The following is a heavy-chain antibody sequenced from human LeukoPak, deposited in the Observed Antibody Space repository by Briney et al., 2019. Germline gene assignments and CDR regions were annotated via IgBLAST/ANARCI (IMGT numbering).Heavy chain of an antibody. CDR2: IYTSGST. D-gene: IGHD3-22*01. CDR3: ARAGPYDSSGYYYQYYYYMDV. CDR1: GGSISSGSYY. Sequence: SQTLSLTCTVSGGSISSGSYYWSWIRQPAGKGLEWIGRIYTSGSTNYNPSLKSRVTISVDTSKNQFSLKLSSVTAADTAVYYCARAGPYDSSGYYYQYYYYMDVWGKGTTVTISS. J-gene: IGHJ6*03. V-gene: IGHV4-61*02.